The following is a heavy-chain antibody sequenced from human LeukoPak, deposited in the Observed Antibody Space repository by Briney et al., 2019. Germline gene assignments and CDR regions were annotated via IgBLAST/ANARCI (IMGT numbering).Heavy chain of an antibody. CDR3: ARDGSARSLGN. J-gene: IGHJ4*02. V-gene: IGHV3-53*01. CDR1: GFSVSSNY. Sequence: VGSLRLSCAASGFSVSSNYMSWVRQAPGKGLGWVSVIDNGSNIYYEDSVKGRFTISRDNSKNTLYLQMNSLRAEDTAVYYCARDGSARSLGNWGQGTLVSVSS. CDR2: IDNGSNI. D-gene: IGHD6-6*01.